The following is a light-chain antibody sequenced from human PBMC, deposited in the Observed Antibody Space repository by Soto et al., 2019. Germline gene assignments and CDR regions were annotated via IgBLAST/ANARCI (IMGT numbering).Light chain of an antibody. CDR3: QQRSNWPLT. CDR2: GAS. V-gene: IGKV3D-20*02. Sequence: EIVLTQSPGTLSLSPGEGATLSCRASQSISSNFLAWYQQKRGQAPRLLIHGASNRATGIPDRFSGSGSGTDFTLTISSLEPEDFAVYYCQQRSNWPLTFGGGTKV. J-gene: IGKJ4*01. CDR1: QSISSNF.